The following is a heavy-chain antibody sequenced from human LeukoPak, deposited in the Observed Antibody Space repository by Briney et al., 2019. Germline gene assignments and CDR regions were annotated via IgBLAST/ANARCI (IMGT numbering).Heavy chain of an antibody. D-gene: IGHD6-13*01. Sequence: GGSLRLSCAASGFTFSSYGMHWVRQAPGKGLEWVAVIWYDGSNKYNADSVKGRFTISRDNSKNTLYLQMNSLRAEDTAVYYCASASSHRIAAGGDYWGQGTLVTVSS. V-gene: IGHV3-33*01. CDR2: IWYDGSNK. CDR1: GFTFSSYG. CDR3: ASASSHRIAAGGDY. J-gene: IGHJ4*02.